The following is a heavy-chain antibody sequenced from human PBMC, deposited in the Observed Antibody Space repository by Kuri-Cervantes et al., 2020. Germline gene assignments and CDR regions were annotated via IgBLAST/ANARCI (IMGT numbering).Heavy chain of an antibody. CDR3: ARDRDRNFIAAAGPGAFDI. Sequence: ASVKVSCKASGYTFTSYGISWVRQAPGQGLEWMGWISAYNGNTNYAQKLQGRVTMTTDTSTSTAYMELRSLRSDDTAVYYCARDRDRNFIAAAGPGAFDIWGQGTMVTVSS. CDR1: GYTFTSYG. CDR2: ISAYNGNT. D-gene: IGHD6-13*01. J-gene: IGHJ3*02. V-gene: IGHV1-18*01.